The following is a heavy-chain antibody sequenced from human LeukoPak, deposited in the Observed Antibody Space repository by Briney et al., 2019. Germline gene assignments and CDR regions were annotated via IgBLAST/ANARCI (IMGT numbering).Heavy chain of an antibody. CDR2: ISGSGGST. J-gene: IGHJ4*02. CDR3: AKGVSYYYSSGSYYFDY. Sequence: GGSLRLSCAASGFTFSSYWMHWVRQAPGKGLEWVSAISGSGGSTYYADSVKGRFTISRDNSKNTLYLQMNSLRAEDTALYYCAKGVSYYYSSGSYYFDYWGQGTLVTVSS. D-gene: IGHD3-10*01. V-gene: IGHV3-23*01. CDR1: GFTFSSYW.